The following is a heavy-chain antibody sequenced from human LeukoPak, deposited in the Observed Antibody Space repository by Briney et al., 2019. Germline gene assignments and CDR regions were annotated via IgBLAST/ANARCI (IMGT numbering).Heavy chain of an antibody. D-gene: IGHD4-23*01. CDR3: ARAVLWARVTPFDH. J-gene: IGHJ4*02. CDR2: INHIGST. CDR1: GGSFSGSY. Sequence: SETLSLTCAVYGGSFSGSYWNWIRQPPGMGLEWIGEINHIGSTNYNPSLKSRVTISVDTSKNQFSLNLRSVTAADTAVYYCARAVLWARVTPFDHWGQGTLVTVSS. V-gene: IGHV4-34*01.